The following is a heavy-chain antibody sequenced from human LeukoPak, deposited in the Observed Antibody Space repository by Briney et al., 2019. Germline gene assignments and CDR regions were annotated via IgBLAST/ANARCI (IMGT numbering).Heavy chain of an antibody. CDR1: GFTFSSYE. Sequence: GGSLRLSCAASGFTFSSYEMNWVRQAPGKGLEWVSYISSSGSTIYYADSVKGRFTISRDNAKNSLYLQMNSLRAEDTAVYYCARDLPNVPYYYDSTSAFDIWGQGTMVTVSS. CDR3: ARDLPNVPYYYDSTSAFDI. D-gene: IGHD3-22*01. J-gene: IGHJ3*02. V-gene: IGHV3-48*03. CDR2: ISSSGSTI.